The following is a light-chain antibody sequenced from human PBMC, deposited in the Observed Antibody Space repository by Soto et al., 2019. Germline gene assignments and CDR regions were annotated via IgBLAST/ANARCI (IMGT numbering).Light chain of an antibody. V-gene: IGLV1-40*01. Sequence: QSALTQPPSVSGAPGQRVTISCTGSSSNIGAGYDVHWYQHLPGTAPKLLIYGNNNRPSGVPDRFSGSKSGTSASLAITGLQAEDEADYYCQSYDNSLSGSRVFGGGTKLTVL. CDR2: GNN. CDR1: SSNIGAGYD. J-gene: IGLJ2*01. CDR3: QSYDNSLSGSRV.